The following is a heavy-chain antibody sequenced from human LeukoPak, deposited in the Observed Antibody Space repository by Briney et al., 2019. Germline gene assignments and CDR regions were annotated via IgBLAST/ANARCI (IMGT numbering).Heavy chain of an antibody. CDR3: AKMDYDYVWGSYRQPKYFDY. CDR1: GFTFSSYA. D-gene: IGHD3-16*02. V-gene: IGHV3-23*01. Sequence: PGGSLRLSCAASGFTFSSYAMSWVRQAPGKGLEWVSAISGSGGSTYYADSVKGRFTISRDNSKNTLYLQMNSLRAEDTAVYYCAKMDYDYVWGSYRQPKYFDYWGQGTLVTVSS. J-gene: IGHJ4*02. CDR2: ISGSGGST.